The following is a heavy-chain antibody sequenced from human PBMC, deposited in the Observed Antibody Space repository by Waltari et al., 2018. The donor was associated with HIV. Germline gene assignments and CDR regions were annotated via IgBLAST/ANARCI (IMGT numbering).Heavy chain of an antibody. Sequence: QVQLKQWGAGLLKPSETLSLTCAVYGGSFSSHYWNWIRQLPGKGLEWIGEINHSGGTNYNPSLKSRVNMSLDTSKNQFSVKLSSVTAADTAVYYCARGTGDSYDSGGNFDFWGQGTLVTVSS. CDR3: ARGTGDSYDSGGNFDF. CDR2: INHSGGT. V-gene: IGHV4-34*01. J-gene: IGHJ4*02. CDR1: GGSFSSHY. D-gene: IGHD3-22*01.